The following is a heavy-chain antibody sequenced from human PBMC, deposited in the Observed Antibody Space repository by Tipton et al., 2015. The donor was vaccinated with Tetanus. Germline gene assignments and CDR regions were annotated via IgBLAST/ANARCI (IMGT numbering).Heavy chain of an antibody. Sequence: SLRLSCTASGFTFGDYAMSWFRQAPGKGLEWVGFIRSKAYGGTTEYAASVKGRFTISRDDSKSIAYLQMNSPKTEDTAVYYCTRDNAAAAGVYYFDYWGQGTLVTVSS. J-gene: IGHJ4*02. CDR1: GFTFGDYA. D-gene: IGHD6-13*01. V-gene: IGHV3-49*03. CDR3: TRDNAAAAGVYYFDY. CDR2: IRSKAYGGTT.